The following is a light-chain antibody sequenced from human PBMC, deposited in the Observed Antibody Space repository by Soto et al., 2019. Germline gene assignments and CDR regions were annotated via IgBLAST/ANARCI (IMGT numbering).Light chain of an antibody. CDR2: DAS. Sequence: ETVLTQSPATLSLSPGERATLSCRASRSVGRSLAWYQQKPGQAPRLLIYDASNRATGIPARFSGSGSGTDFTLTISSLEPEDFAIDDFQQRSHWHLTFGGGTKVEIK. CDR3: QQRSHWHLT. V-gene: IGKV3-11*01. CDR1: RSVGRS. J-gene: IGKJ4*01.